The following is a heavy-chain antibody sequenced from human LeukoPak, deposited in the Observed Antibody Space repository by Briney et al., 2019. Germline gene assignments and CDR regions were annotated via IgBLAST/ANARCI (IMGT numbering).Heavy chain of an antibody. Sequence: GGSLRLSCAASGFTFSSYDMSWVRQAPGKGLEWVSTIGGSGGSTYYADSVKGRFTISRDNSKNTLYLQMNSLRAEDTAVYYCAKVVRGVNWYYFDYWGQGTLVTVSS. V-gene: IGHV3-23*01. J-gene: IGHJ4*02. D-gene: IGHD3-10*01. CDR1: GFTFSSYD. CDR3: AKVVRGVNWYYFDY. CDR2: IGGSGGST.